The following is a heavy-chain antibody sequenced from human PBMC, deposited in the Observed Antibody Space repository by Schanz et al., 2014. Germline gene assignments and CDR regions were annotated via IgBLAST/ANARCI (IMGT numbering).Heavy chain of an antibody. CDR1: GFNFANHA. CDR2: ISHDGNNK. Sequence: QVQLVESGGGVVQPERSLRLSCAASGFNFANHAIHWVRQGQGNGLQWVALISHDGNNKHYVDSVEGRFTISRDNSKDTLYLQMSGLTPEDTAVYYCARGPIPIQGVPMDFWGQGTLVTVSS. CDR3: ARGPIPIQGVPMDF. J-gene: IGHJ4*02. V-gene: IGHV3-30-3*02. D-gene: IGHD3-10*01.